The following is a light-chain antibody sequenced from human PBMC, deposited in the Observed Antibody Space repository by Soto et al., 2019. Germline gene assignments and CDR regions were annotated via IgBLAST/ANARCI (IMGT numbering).Light chain of an antibody. CDR1: SSDVGGYNY. J-gene: IGLJ1*01. CDR3: SSYTSSSTLNV. V-gene: IGLV2-14*01. Sequence: QSALTQPRSVSGSPGQSVTISCTGTSSDVGGYNYVSWYQQHPGKAPKLIIYDVSNRPSGVSNRFSGSKSGNTASLTISGLQAEDEADYYCSSYTSSSTLNVFGTGTKVTVL. CDR2: DVS.